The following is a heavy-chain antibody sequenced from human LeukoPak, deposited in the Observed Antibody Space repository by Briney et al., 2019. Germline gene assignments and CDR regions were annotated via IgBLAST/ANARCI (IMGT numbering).Heavy chain of an antibody. D-gene: IGHD6-13*01. J-gene: IGHJ5*02. CDR3: ARGDPPRYSSSWYSSGFDP. V-gene: IGHV1-46*01. Sequence: ASVKVSCKASGYTFTSYYMHWVRQAPGQGLEWMGIINPSGGSTSYAQKFQGRVTMTRDTSISTAYMELSRLRSDDTAVYYCARGDPPRYSSSWYSSGFDPWGQGTLVTVSS. CDR2: INPSGGST. CDR1: GYTFTSYY.